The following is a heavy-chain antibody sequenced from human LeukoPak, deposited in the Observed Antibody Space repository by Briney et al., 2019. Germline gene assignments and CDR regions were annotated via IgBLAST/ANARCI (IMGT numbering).Heavy chain of an antibody. CDR1: GYTFTDFY. V-gene: IGHV1-2*02. J-gene: IGHJ5*02. CDR3: AKCCCIDASENWFDP. CDR2: INPSSGVT. D-gene: IGHD1-26*01. Sequence: GASVKVSCKASGYTFTDFYLHWVRQAPGQGLEWMGWINPSSGVTSYGQKFQGRVTMTRDTSISTAYVELSRLRSDDTAMYYCAKCCCIDASENWFDPWGHGTPVTVSS.